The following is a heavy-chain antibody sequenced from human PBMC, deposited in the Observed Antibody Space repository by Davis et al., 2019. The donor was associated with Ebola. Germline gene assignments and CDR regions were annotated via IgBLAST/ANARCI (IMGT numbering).Heavy chain of an antibody. CDR2: TYYTSKWYN. CDR1: GDSVSGKNGA. CDR3: ARGWLRSGLDV. V-gene: IGHV6-1*01. Sequence: HSQTLSLTCAISGDSVSGKNGAWNWIRQSPSRGLEWLGRTYYTSKWYNHYAASVKSRTTINADTSKNQFSLHLNSVTPKDTAVYYCARGWLRSGLDVWGKGAAVIVSS. D-gene: IGHD5-12*01. J-gene: IGHJ6*04.